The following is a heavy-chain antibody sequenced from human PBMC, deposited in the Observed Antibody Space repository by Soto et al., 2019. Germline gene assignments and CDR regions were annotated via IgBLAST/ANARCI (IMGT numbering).Heavy chain of an antibody. CDR1: GGSINSGHYY. CDR3: ARTTYYYDSSGYYYVSYFDY. V-gene: IGHV4-61*01. J-gene: IGHJ4*02. D-gene: IGHD3-22*01. CDR2: IYYSGST. Sequence: PSETLSLTCTVSGGSINSGHYYWSWIRQPPGKGLEWIGYIYYSGSTNYNPSLKSRVTISVDTSKNQFSLKLSSVTAADTAVYYCARTTYYYDSSGYYYVSYFDYWGQGTLVTVSS.